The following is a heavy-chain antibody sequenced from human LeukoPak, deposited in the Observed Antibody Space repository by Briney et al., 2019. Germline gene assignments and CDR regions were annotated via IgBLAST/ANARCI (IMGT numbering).Heavy chain of an antibody. CDR3: ARHAVGAALLDP. J-gene: IGHJ5*02. CDR2: IYYSGST. D-gene: IGHD2-15*01. V-gene: IGHV4-59*08. CDR1: GGSINSYY. Sequence: PSETLSLTCTVSGGSINSYYWSWIRPPPGKGLEWIGFIYYSGSTNNNPSLKSRVTISVDTSKNQFSLKLSSVTAADTAVYYCARHAVGAALLDPWGQGTLVTVSS.